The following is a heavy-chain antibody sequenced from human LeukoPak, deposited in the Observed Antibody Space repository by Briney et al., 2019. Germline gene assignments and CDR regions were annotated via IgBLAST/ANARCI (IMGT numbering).Heavy chain of an antibody. J-gene: IGHJ6*03. CDR1: GGSTSSYY. CDR3: ARVPCSSTSCYPYYYYMDV. V-gene: IGHV4-59*01. Sequence: PSETLSLTCTVSGGSTSSYYWSWIRQPPGKGLEWIGYIYYSGSTNYNPSLKSRVTISVDTSKNQFSLKLSSVTAADTAVYYCARVPCSSTSCYPYYYYMDVWGKGTTVTVSS. D-gene: IGHD2-2*01. CDR2: IYYSGST.